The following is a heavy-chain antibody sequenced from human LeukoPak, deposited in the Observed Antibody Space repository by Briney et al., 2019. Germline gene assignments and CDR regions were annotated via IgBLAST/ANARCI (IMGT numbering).Heavy chain of an antibody. CDR1: GGSISTSSYY. CDR2: IYHSGST. D-gene: IGHD6-19*01. V-gene: IGHV4-39*07. CDR3: ATKILSQYSSGWSFDY. Sequence: SETLSLTCTVSGGSISTSSYYWGWIRQPPGRGLEWIGSIYHSGSTYYNPSLKSRVTISVDTSKNQFSLKLSSVTAADTAVYYCATKILSQYSSGWSFDYWGQGTLVTVSS. J-gene: IGHJ4*02.